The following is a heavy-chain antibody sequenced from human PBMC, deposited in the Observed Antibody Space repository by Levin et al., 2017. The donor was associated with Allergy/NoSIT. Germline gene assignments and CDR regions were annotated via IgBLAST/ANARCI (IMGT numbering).Heavy chain of an antibody. D-gene: IGHD3-9*01. CDR2: IYSDGTT. CDR1: GFNVRSSY. CDR3: ARDRAEYDILTGYLN. V-gene: IGHV3-53*01. J-gene: IGHJ4*02. Sequence: GGSLRLSCAASGFNVRSSYMSWVRQSPRKGLEWVSMIYSDGTTPYADSVKGRFTISRDTSKNTVYLQMTSLRADDTAKYYCARDRAEYDILTGYLNWGQGTLVTVSS.